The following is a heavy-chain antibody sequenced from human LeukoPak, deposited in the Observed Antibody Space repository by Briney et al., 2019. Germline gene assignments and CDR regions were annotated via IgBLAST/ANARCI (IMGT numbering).Heavy chain of an antibody. J-gene: IGHJ4*02. CDR3: ARGGYYRYDY. CDR1: GFTFTNYW. D-gene: IGHD2-21*01. Sequence: GGSLRLSCVASGFTFTNYWMSWVRQAPGKGLEWVASLRQDASEIHYVDSVEGRFTISRDNAQRSVFLQMNRLRVEETAVYYGARGGYYRYDYWGQGTLVTVSS. V-gene: IGHV3-7*01. CDR2: LRQDASEI.